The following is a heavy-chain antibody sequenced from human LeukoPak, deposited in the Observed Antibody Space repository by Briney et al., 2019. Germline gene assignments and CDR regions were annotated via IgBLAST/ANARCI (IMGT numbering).Heavy chain of an antibody. V-gene: IGHV3-64D*06. CDR2: ISTNGGST. Sequence: GGSLRLSCSASGFTLGSYGMHWARQPPGKGLEYVSVISTNGGSTYYADSVKGRFTISRGNSKNTLYLQMSSLRAEDTAVYYCVRPYGSGTDAFDMWGQGTMVTVSS. CDR3: VRPYGSGTDAFDM. D-gene: IGHD3-10*01. J-gene: IGHJ3*02. CDR1: GFTLGSYG.